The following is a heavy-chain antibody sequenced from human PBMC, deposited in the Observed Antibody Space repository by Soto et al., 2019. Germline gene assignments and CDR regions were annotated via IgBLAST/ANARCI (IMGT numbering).Heavy chain of an antibody. V-gene: IGHV4-31*03. CDR1: GAYMRNDYYY. Sequence: SETLSLTCTVSGAYMRNDYYYWSCVRQNPGKDLEWIGHMHHSGRTHYNPSLKSRVAISVDTSKNQFSLYLNSVTAADTAVYYCARWVEESLDFPASWAQGTPDTVSA. J-gene: IGHJ5*02. CDR2: MHHSGRT. CDR3: ARWVEESLDFPAS. D-gene: IGHD3-3*01.